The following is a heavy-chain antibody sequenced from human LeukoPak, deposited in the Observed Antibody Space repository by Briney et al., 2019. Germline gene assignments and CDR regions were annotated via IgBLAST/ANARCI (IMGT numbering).Heavy chain of an antibody. CDR1: GYTFTSYG. CDR2: ISAYNGNT. J-gene: IGHJ5*02. V-gene: IGHV1-18*01. CDR3: ARQVVGGYCSSTSCGPGLTINGWFDP. Sequence: ASVKVSCKASGYTFTSYGISWVRQAPGQGLEWMGWISAYNGNTNYAQKLQGRVTMTTDTSTSTAYMELRSLRSDDTAVYYRARQVVGGYCSSTSCGPGLTINGWFDPWGQGTLDTVSS. D-gene: IGHD2-2*01.